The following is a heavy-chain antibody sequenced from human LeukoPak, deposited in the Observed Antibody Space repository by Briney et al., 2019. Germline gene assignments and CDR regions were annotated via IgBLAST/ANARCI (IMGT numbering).Heavy chain of an antibody. CDR1: GFTFSAFG. V-gene: IGHV3-30*02. D-gene: IGHD4-23*01. Sequence: GGSLRLSCAASGFTFSAFGMHWVRQAPGQGLEWVAFIRHDGSNGYYGDSVKDRFTISRDNAKNTLYLQMNSLRAEDTAVYYCARDPYGGKGASDYWGQGTLVTVSS. CDR3: ARDPYGGKGASDY. CDR2: IRHDGSNG. J-gene: IGHJ4*02.